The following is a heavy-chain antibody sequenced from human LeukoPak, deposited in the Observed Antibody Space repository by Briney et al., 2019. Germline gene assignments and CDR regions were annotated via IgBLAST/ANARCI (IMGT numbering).Heavy chain of an antibody. V-gene: IGHV4-39*07. D-gene: IGHD5-12*01. J-gene: IGHJ4*02. CDR3: VRDRGYAYGPFDY. Sequence: SQTLSLTCTVSGGSISSGGYYWSWIRQHPGKGLEWIGSIYYSGSTYYNSSLKSRVTISVATSKNQFSLKLSSVTAADTAVYYCVRDRGYAYGPFDYWGQGTLVTVSS. CDR1: GGSISSGGYY. CDR2: IYYSGST.